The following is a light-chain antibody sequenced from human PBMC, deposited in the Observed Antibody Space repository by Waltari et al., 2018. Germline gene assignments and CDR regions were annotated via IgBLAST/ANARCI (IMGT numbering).Light chain of an antibody. CDR1: HRFLYRYSNRNA. V-gene: IGKV4-1*01. Sequence: DIVMTQSPDSLAVPLVEMAPSDCKSSHRFLYRYSNRNALAWYQQKPGQPPKLLFFWAATRESGAPDRFSVSGSGTDFTLTISSLQAEDVAVYYCQQYYNAPLTFGGGTKVEIK. J-gene: IGKJ4*01. CDR2: WAA. CDR3: QQYYNAPLT.